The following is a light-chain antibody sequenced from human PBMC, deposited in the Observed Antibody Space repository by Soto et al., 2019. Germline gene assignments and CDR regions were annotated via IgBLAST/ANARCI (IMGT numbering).Light chain of an antibody. J-gene: IGKJ1*01. Sequence: EIVLTHSPGTLSLSPGERATLSCRASQIVSDNYLAWYQQKPGQAPRLVVYGASSRATGVPDRFSASGAGSDFTLTSSILEPEDFAVYYWQQYAKAPLTFGQGTKVEMK. CDR2: GAS. CDR1: QIVSDNY. CDR3: QQYAKAPLT. V-gene: IGKV3-20*01.